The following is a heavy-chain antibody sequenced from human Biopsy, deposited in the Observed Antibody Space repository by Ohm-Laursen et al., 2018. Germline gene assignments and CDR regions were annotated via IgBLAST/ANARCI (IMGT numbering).Heavy chain of an antibody. CDR2: INQAGTT. Sequence: SETLSLTCAVFGKTFSDYQWSWIRQPPGKGLEWIGQINQAGTTNYNPSLQSRVTLSVDTSKNLFSLRLSSVTAADTAVYYCTRRGMTTLTTRAFDIWGQGTMVTVSS. V-gene: IGHV4-34*01. CDR1: GKTFSDYQ. D-gene: IGHD4-11*01. J-gene: IGHJ3*02. CDR3: TRRGMTTLTTRAFDI.